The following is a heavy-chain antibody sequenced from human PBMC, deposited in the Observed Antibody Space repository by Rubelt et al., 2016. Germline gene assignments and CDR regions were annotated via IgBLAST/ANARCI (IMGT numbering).Heavy chain of an antibody. Sequence: GYTFTSYAIHWVRQAPGQRLEWMGWINAGNGNTKYSQKLQGRVTITRDTSASTAYMELSSLRSDDTAVDFCARVGNWGIDHWGQGTLVTVSS. V-gene: IGHV1-3*01. CDR2: INAGNGNT. CDR1: GYTFTSYA. J-gene: IGHJ4*02. CDR3: ARVGNWGIDH. D-gene: IGHD7-27*01.